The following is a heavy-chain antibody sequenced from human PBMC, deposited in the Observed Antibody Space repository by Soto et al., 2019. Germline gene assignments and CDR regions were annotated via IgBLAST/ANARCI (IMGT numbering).Heavy chain of an antibody. CDR2: ISGSADST. J-gene: IGHJ5*02. V-gene: IGHV3-23*01. Sequence: EVQLLESGGGLVQPGGSLRLSCAASGFTFSSYAMSWVRQAPGKGLEWVSTISGSADSTYYADSVKGRFTISRDNSKNTLYLQTISLRAEDAAVYYCAGQRFDSGPWGRGTLVTVSS. CDR3: AGQRFDSGP. D-gene: IGHD3-16*01. CDR1: GFTFSSYA.